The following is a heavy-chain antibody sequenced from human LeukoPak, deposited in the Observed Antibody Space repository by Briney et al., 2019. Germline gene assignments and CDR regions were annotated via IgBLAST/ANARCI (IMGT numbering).Heavy chain of an antibody. CDR3: VRARLIRLENFFDY. Sequence: GGSLRLSCATSGFTFRNHEMNWVRQAPGRGLEGVAYTSRGGSDISSPDSVKGRFTISTDNVNSSLYLQMYSLRAEDTAVYFCVRARLIRLENFFDYWGQGTLVTVSS. J-gene: IGHJ4*02. V-gene: IGHV3-48*03. CDR1: GFTFRNHE. CDR2: TSRGGSDI. D-gene: IGHD2-21*02.